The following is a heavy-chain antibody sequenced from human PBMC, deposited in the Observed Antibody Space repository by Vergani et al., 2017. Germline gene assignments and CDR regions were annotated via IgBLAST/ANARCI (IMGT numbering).Heavy chain of an antibody. D-gene: IGHD6-19*01. V-gene: IGHV3-73*02. Sequence: EVQLVESGGGLVQPGGSLKLSCAASGFTFSGSAMHWVRQASGKGLEWVGRIRSKANSYAKAYAASVKGRFTISRDDSKNTAYLQMNSLKTEDTAVYYCTRHGPSGWYGPPDYWGQGTLVTVSS. J-gene: IGHJ4*02. CDR1: GFTFSGSA. CDR3: TRHGPSGWYGPPDY. CDR2: IRSKANSYAK.